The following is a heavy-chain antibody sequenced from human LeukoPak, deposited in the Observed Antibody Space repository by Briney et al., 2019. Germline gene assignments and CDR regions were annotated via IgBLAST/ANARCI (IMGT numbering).Heavy chain of an antibody. J-gene: IGHJ4*02. CDR2: IYNSGST. CDR3: MRAYDY. V-gene: IGHV4-34*01. Sequence: SETLSLTCAVYGGSFSGSNWSWIRQPPGKGLEWIGEIYNSGSTIYNPSLKSRVTISVDTSKNQFSLNLISVTAADTAVYYCMRAYDYWGQGTLVTVSS. CDR1: GGSFSGSN.